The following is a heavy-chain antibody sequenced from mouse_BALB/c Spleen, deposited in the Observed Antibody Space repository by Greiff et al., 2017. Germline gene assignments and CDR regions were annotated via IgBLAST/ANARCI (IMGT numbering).Heavy chain of an antibody. D-gene: IGHD2-3*01. CDR1: GYSITSGYY. J-gene: IGHJ3*01. V-gene: IGHV3-6*02. CDR3: ARGHGYYVWN. CDR2: ISYDGSN. Sequence: EVKLVESGPGLVKPSQSLSLTCSVTGYSITSGYYWNWIRQFPGNKLEWMGYISYDGSNNYNPSLKNRISITRDTSKNQFFLKLNSVTTEDTATYYCARGHGYYVWNWGQGTLVTVSA.